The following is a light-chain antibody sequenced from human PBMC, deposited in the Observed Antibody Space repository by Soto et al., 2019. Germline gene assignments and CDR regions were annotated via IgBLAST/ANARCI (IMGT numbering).Light chain of an antibody. Sequence: QSVLTQPPSVSGAPGQRVTISSTGSSSNIGAGYDVHWYQQLPGTAPKLLIYGNNNRPSGVPDRLSGSKSGTSASLAIAGLQAEDEADYYCQSYDSSALVVFGGGTKVTVL. CDR3: QSYDSSALVV. V-gene: IGLV1-40*01. J-gene: IGLJ2*01. CDR1: SSNIGAGYD. CDR2: GNN.